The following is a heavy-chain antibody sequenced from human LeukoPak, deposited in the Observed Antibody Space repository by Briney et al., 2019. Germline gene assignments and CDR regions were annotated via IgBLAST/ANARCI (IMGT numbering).Heavy chain of an antibody. CDR3: ARGFDSKSTYFDY. J-gene: IGHJ4*02. CDR2: IYYSGST. CDR1: GGSISNYY. V-gene: IGHV4-59*01. D-gene: IGHD5-12*01. Sequence: SETLSLTCTVSGGSISNYYWNWVRQPPGKGLEWIGYIYYSGSTNYNPSLNSRVTISVDTSKNQFSLKLRSVTAADTAVYYCARGFDSKSTYFDYGGQGPLVTVSS.